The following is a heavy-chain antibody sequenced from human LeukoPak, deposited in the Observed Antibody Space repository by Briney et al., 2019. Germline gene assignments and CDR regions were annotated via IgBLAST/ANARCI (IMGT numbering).Heavy chain of an antibody. D-gene: IGHD1-26*01. CDR1: EYSFTGYY. V-gene: IGHV1-2*02. CDR2: INPNSGGT. Sequence: ASVKVSGKASEYSFTGYYLHWVRQAPGQGLEWMGWINPNSGGTDFALKFQGRVTMTRDTSITTAYMELSSLRSDDTAIYYCARDIWAGGATIEYWGQGTLVTVSS. J-gene: IGHJ4*02. CDR3: ARDIWAGGATIEY.